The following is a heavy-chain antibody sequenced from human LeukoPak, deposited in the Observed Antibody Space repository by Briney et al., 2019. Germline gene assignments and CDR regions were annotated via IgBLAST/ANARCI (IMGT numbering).Heavy chain of an antibody. Sequence: GGSLRLSCAASGFTFSGNAMNWVRQAPGKGLEWVSSISTSSSYIYYADSVKGRFTISRDNAKNSLYLQMNSLRAEDTAVYYCARAVVTANWFDPWGQGTLVTVSS. CDR3: ARAVVTANWFDP. CDR1: GFTFSGNA. V-gene: IGHV3-21*01. D-gene: IGHD2-21*02. CDR2: ISTSSSYI. J-gene: IGHJ5*02.